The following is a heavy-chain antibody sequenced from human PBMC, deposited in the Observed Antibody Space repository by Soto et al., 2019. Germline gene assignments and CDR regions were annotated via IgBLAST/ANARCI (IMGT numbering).Heavy chain of an antibody. D-gene: IGHD1-26*01. CDR3: AREGGSGSYYTHPIDY. J-gene: IGHJ4*02. Sequence: GASVKVSCKASGYTFTSYYMHWVRQAPGQGLEWMRIINPSGGSTSYAQKFQGRVTMTRDTSTSTVYMELSSLRSEDTAVFYCAREGGSGSYYTHPIDYWGQGTLVTVSS. V-gene: IGHV1-46*01. CDR1: GYTFTSYY. CDR2: INPSGGST.